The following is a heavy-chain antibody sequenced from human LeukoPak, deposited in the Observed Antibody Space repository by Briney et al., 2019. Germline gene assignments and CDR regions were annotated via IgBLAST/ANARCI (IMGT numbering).Heavy chain of an antibody. CDR2: ISYDGSNK. D-gene: IGHD6-19*01. J-gene: IGHJ4*02. CDR3: AKDRKAGTVPLFDY. CDR1: GFTFSSYG. V-gene: IGHV3-30*18. Sequence: GGSLRLSCAASGFTFSSYGMHWVRQAPGKGLEWVAVISYDGSNKYYADSVKGRLTISRDNSKNTLYLQMNSLRAEDTAVYYCAKDRKAGTVPLFDYWGQGTLVTVSS.